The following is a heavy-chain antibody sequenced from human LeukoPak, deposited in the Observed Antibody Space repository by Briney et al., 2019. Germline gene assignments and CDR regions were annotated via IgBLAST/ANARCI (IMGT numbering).Heavy chain of an antibody. CDR3: AKAGYSGGWYAEYFHH. V-gene: IGHV3-23*01. D-gene: IGHD6-19*01. J-gene: IGHJ1*01. CDR2: ISGSGGST. Sequence: PGGSLRLSCAASGFTFSTYAMTWVRQAPGKGLEWVSAISGSGGSTYYADSVKGRFTTSRDNSNNTLYLQMNSLRADDTAIYYCAKAGYSGGWYAEYFHHWGQGTLVTVSS. CDR1: GFTFSTYA.